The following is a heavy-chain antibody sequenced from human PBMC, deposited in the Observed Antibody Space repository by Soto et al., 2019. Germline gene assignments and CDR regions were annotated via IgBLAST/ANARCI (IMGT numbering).Heavy chain of an antibody. CDR3: ARGSVGARAFDI. CDR1: RDSVSNNHSA. V-gene: IGHV6-1*01. CDR2: TYYRSKWYN. Sequence: LLLTFALSRDSVSNNHSAWNWIRQSPSRGLEWLGRTYYRSKWYNDYAVSVKSRITINPDTSKNQLSLQLNSVTPEDTAVYYCARGSVGARAFDIWGQGTMVTVS. J-gene: IGHJ3*02. D-gene: IGHD1-26*01.